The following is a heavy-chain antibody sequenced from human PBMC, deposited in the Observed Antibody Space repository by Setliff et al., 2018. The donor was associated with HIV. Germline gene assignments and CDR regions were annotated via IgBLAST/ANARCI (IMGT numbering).Heavy chain of an antibody. CDR3: ARAPNSPSYSNVFFVDH. Sequence: PGESLKISCQTSGYTFSMYWIGWVRQRPGKGLGWMAILYPGDSDIRYSPSFQGQVTISADKSIGAAYLQWRSLKAWDTGMYFCARAPNSPSYSNVFFVDHWGQGTLVTVSS. J-gene: IGHJ5*02. CDR1: GYTFSMYW. V-gene: IGHV5-51*01. CDR2: LYPGDSDI. D-gene: IGHD4-4*01.